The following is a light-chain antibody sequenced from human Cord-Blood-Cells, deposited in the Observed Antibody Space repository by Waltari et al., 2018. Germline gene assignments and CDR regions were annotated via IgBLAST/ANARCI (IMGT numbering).Light chain of an antibody. CDR3: SSYTSSSTWV. CDR1: SSDVGGYTY. V-gene: IGLV2-14*01. J-gene: IGLJ3*02. Sequence: QSALTQPASVSGSPGQSITISCTGTSSDVGGYTYVSWYQQHPGKAPKLMIYDVSHRPAGGSNRFAGAKSGNTASLTISGLQAEDEADYYCSSYTSSSTWVFGGGTKLTVL. CDR2: DVS.